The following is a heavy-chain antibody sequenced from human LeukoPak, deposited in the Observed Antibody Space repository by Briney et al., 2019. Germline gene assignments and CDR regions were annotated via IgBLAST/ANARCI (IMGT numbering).Heavy chain of an antibody. CDR3: ATMGLWSQDPLLGFDY. CDR2: IYYSGST. Sequence: SETLSLTCTVSGGSISSYYWSWIRQPPGKGLEWIGYIYYSGSTNYNPSLKSRVTMSVDTSKNQFSLKLSSVTAADTAVYYCATMGLWSQDPLLGFDYWGQGTLVTVSS. J-gene: IGHJ4*02. V-gene: IGHV4-59*01. CDR1: GGSISSYY. D-gene: IGHD5-18*01.